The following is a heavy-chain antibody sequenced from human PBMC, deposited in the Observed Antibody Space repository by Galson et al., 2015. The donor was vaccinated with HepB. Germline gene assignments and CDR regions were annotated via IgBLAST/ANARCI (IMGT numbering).Heavy chain of an antibody. CDR1: GFTFSSYS. D-gene: IGHD3-10*01. V-gene: IGHV3-21*01. CDR3: ARGRASRGGGAFDI. Sequence: SLRLSCAASGFTFSSYSMNWVRQAPGKGLEWVSSISSSSSYIYYADSVKGRFTISRDNAKNSLYLQMNSLRAEDTAVCYCARGRASRGGGAFDIWGQGTMVTVSS. J-gene: IGHJ3*02. CDR2: ISSSSSYI.